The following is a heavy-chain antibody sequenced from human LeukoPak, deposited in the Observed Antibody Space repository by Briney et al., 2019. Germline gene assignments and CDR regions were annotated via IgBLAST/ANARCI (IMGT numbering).Heavy chain of an antibody. CDR2: VKSRSAGETT. Sequence: GGSLRLSCAASGFTFSDYYMSWIRQAPGKGLELVARVKSRSAGETTDYAAPVKGRFTISRDDSKNTLYLQMNSLKTEDTAVYYCTLIQGWGSGSYYRDFWGQGTLVTVSS. V-gene: IGHV3-15*01. D-gene: IGHD3-10*01. CDR3: TLIQGWGSGSYYRDF. J-gene: IGHJ4*02. CDR1: GFTFSDYY.